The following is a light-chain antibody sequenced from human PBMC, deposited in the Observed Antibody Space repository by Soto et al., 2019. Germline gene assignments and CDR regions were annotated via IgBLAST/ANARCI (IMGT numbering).Light chain of an antibody. Sequence: QSALTQPASVSGSPGQSITISCTGASSDVGTYNLVSWYQEHPGKAPKVIIYEDTKRPSGVSNRFSGSKSGNTASLTISGLQAEDEADYYCCSYAGASTFVVFGGGTKLTVL. CDR3: CSYAGASTFVV. CDR1: SSDVGTYNL. J-gene: IGLJ2*01. V-gene: IGLV2-23*02. CDR2: EDT.